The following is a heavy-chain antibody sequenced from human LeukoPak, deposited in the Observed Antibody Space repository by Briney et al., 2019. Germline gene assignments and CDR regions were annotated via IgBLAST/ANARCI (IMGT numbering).Heavy chain of an antibody. J-gene: IGHJ5*02. CDR1: GGSFSGYY. Sequence: SETLSHTCAVYGGSFSGYYWSWIRQPPGKGLEWIGEINHSGSTNYNPSLKSRVTISVDTSKNQFSLKLSSVTAADTAVYYCASGGGYYDILTGYLTWGQGTLVTVSS. V-gene: IGHV4-34*01. CDR3: ASGGGYYDILTGYLT. CDR2: INHSGST. D-gene: IGHD3-9*01.